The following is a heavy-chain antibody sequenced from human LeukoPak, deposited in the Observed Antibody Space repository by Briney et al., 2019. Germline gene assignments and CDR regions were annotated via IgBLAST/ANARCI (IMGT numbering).Heavy chain of an antibody. CDR2: ISSTLYST. V-gene: IGHV3-48*01. Sequence: GGSLRLSCAASGFTFSRYNMVWVRQAPGKGLEWISYISSTLYSTFYTDSVKGRFTISRDNAKNSLFLQMNGLRAEDTAVYYCARSRLTSFDYWGQGTLVTVSS. J-gene: IGHJ4*02. CDR1: GFTFSRYN. CDR3: ARSRLTSFDY.